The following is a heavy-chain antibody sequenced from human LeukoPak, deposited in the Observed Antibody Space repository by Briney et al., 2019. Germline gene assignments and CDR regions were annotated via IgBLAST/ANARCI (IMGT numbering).Heavy chain of an antibody. Sequence: PGGSLRLSCAASGFTFSSYALHWVRQAPGKGLEWVSAISGSGGSTYYADSVKGRFTISRDNSKNTLYLQMNSLRAEDTAVYYCAKDHDYVWSNNWFDPWGQGTLVTVSS. V-gene: IGHV3-23*01. CDR3: AKDHDYVWSNNWFDP. CDR2: ISGSGGST. J-gene: IGHJ5*02. D-gene: IGHD3-16*01. CDR1: GFTFSSYA.